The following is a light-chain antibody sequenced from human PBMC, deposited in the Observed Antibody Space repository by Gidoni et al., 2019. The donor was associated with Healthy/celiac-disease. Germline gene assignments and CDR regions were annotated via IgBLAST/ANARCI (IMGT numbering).Light chain of an antibody. CDR1: QSVSSSY. CDR3: KQYGSSPKT. CDR2: GAS. Sequence: EIVFTQSPGTLSLSPGERATLSCRASQSVSSSYLAWYPQKPGQAPRLLIYGASSRANGIPDRFSGSGSGTDFTLTISRREPEDFAVYYCKQYGSSPKTFGQGTKVEIK. J-gene: IGKJ1*01. V-gene: IGKV3-20*01.